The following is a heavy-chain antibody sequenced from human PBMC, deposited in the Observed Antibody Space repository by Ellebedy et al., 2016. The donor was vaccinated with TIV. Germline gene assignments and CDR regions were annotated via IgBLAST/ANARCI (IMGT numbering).Heavy chain of an antibody. V-gene: IGHV3-21*01. Sequence: GESLKISCAASGFTFNSYAMHWVRQAPGKGLEWVSSITGSSSYMFYADSVKGRFTISRHNAKNSLYLQLNRLRAEDTAVYYCSRGIAAVMYWGQGTLVTVSS. CDR2: ITGSSSYM. CDR3: SRGIAAVMY. CDR1: GFTFNSYA. D-gene: IGHD6-13*01. J-gene: IGHJ4*02.